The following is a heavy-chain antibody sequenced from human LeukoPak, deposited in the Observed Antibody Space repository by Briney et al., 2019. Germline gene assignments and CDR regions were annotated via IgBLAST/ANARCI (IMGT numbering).Heavy chain of an antibody. CDR1: GYTFTGYY. CDR3: ARTRAVAGTGGDAFDI. D-gene: IGHD6-19*01. J-gene: IGHJ3*02. CDR2: INPNSGGT. V-gene: IGHV1-2*02. Sequence: ASVKVSCKASGYTFTGYYMHWVRQAPGQGLEWMGWINPNSGGTNYAQKFQGRVTMTRDTSISTAYMELSRLRSDDTAVYYCARTRAVAGTGGDAFDIWGQGTMVTVSS.